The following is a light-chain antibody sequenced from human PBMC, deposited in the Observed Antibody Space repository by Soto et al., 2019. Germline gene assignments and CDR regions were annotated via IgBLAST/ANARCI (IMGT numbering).Light chain of an antibody. V-gene: IGKV3-11*01. Sequence: EIVLTQSPATLSLSPGERATLSCRASQSVSSYLAWYQQKPGQAPRLLIYDASNRATGIPARFSGSGSGTDFTLTISSLEPEDFAVYYCQQRSNWLLTFGGGTTV. CDR3: QQRSNWLLT. J-gene: IGKJ4*01. CDR1: QSVSSY. CDR2: DAS.